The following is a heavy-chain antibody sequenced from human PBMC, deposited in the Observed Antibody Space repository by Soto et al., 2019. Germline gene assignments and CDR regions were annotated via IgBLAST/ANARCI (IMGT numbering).Heavy chain of an antibody. Sequence: QVQLVQSGAAVKKHGSSVKVSFKASGGTFSSYAISWVRQAPGQGLESLGGIIAIFGTANDAQQFQVRVTNPAGESTSTAYMELRSLRSEDTSVYYCALDSTDFGDYVLGVGGFDISRKGTMVNVAS. D-gene: IGHD4-17*01. CDR3: ALDSTDFGDYVLGVGGFDI. CDR1: GGTFSSYA. V-gene: IGHV1-69*12. J-gene: IGHJ3*02. CDR2: IIAIFGTA.